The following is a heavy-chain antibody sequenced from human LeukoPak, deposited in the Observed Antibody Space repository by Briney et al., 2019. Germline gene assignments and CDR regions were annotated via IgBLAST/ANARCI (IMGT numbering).Heavy chain of an antibody. CDR3: ARRLRRNYFDY. CDR1: GFTFSNYA. V-gene: IGHV3-21*01. CDR2: LSSRSRYI. Sequence: GGSLRLSCAASGFTFSNYAMTWVRQAPGKGLEWVSSLSSRSRYIYYADSLKGRFTISRDNAKNSLYLQMNSLRAEDTAVYYCARRLRRNYFDYWGQGTLVTVSS. J-gene: IGHJ4*02. D-gene: IGHD4-17*01.